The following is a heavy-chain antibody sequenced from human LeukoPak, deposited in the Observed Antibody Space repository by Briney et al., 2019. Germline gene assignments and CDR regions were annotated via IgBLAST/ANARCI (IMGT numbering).Heavy chain of an antibody. D-gene: IGHD3-16*01. CDR3: ARGRVGGGGFDI. V-gene: IGHV4-30-2*01. CDR2: IYHSGTT. Sequence: PSETLSLTCAVSGGSISSGGYSWSWIRHPPGKGLVWIGYIYHSGTTYYNASLKSRVTISGDKSKNQFSLKLSSVTAADTAVYYCARGRVGGGGFDIWGQGTMVTVSS. CDR1: GGSISSGGYS. J-gene: IGHJ3*02.